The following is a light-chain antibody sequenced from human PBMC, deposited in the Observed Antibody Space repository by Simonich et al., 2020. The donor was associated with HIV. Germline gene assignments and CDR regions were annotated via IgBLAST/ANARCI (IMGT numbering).Light chain of an antibody. J-gene: IGKJ4*01. CDR3: MQAVQTPPT. CDR1: QSLLHSNGYNY. CDR2: LGS. Sequence: DIVMTQSPLSLPVTPGEPASISCRSSQSLLHSNGYNYLDWYLQKPGQSPQLLIYLGSNWASGVPDRFSGSGSGTDFTLKISRVEAEDVGVYYCMQAVQTPPTFGGGTKVEIK. V-gene: IGKV2-28*01.